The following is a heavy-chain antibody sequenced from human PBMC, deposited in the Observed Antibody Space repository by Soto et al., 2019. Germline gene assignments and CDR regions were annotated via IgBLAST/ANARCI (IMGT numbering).Heavy chain of an antibody. D-gene: IGHD2-21*01. Sequence: QVQLVQSGAEVKKPGASVKVSCKASGYTFTSYDINWVRQATGQGLEWMGWMNPQSGYTGHAQKFQGRVTMTRDTSTSTAYMELSSLRSEDTAVYYCARVFGSIDYWGQGTLVTVSS. CDR3: ARVFGSIDY. V-gene: IGHV1-8*01. CDR1: GYTFTSYD. J-gene: IGHJ4*02. CDR2: MNPQSGYT.